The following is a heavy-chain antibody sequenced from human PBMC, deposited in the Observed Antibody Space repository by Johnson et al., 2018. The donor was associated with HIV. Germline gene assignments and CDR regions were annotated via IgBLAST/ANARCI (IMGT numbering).Heavy chain of an antibody. CDR3: ARDRHGSGRPNAFDL. Sequence: QVQLVESGGGVVQPGGSLRLSCAASGFTFSSFGMHWVRQAPGKGLEWVAVISYDGSNKYYADSVKGRFTISRDNSKNTLYLQMNSPSPEDTGVYHCARDRHGSGRPNAFDLWGRGTKVTV. D-gene: IGHD3-10*01. CDR1: GFTFSSFG. V-gene: IGHV3-30*19. CDR2: ISYDGSNK. J-gene: IGHJ3*01.